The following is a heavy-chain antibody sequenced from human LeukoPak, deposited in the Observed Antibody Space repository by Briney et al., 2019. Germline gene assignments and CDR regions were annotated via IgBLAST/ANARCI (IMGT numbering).Heavy chain of an antibody. CDR2: IYYNGRT. Sequence: SETLSLTCTVSGDSINNNNYYWGWVRQPPGKGLEWIGNIYYNGRTYYSPSLKSRGTISVDTSNNQFSLRLSSVTAADTAVYYCARITDRTIFGEIMHGFDIWGQGTPVTVSS. J-gene: IGHJ3*02. V-gene: IGHV4-39*01. D-gene: IGHD3-3*01. CDR1: GDSINNNNYY. CDR3: ARITDRTIFGEIMHGFDI.